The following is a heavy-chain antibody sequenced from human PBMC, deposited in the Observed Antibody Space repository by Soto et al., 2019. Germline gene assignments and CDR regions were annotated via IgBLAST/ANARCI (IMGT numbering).Heavy chain of an antibody. Sequence: GTSVKVSCKASGYTFTSYGISWVRQAPGQGLEWMGGIIPIFGTANYAQKFQGRVTITADASTSTAYMELSSLRSEDTAMYYCAKDRRADWESFYYAMDVWGQGTTVTV. J-gene: IGHJ6*02. D-gene: IGHD1-26*01. CDR3: AKDRRADWESFYYAMDV. CDR1: GYTFTSYG. V-gene: IGHV1-69*13. CDR2: IIPIFGTA.